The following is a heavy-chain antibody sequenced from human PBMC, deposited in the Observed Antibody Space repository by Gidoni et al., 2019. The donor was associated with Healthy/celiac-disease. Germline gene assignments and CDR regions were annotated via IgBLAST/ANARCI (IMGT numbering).Heavy chain of an antibody. CDR2: ISSSSRYI. D-gene: IGHD3-22*01. CDR3: ATSRYYSDSSGYYPDY. J-gene: IGHJ4*02. CDR1: GFTFRSYS. Sequence: EVQLVESGGGLVKPGGYLRLSCAASGFTFRSYSINWVRQAPGKGLEWVSSISSSSRYIIYADSVKGRFTISRDNAKNSLYLQMNSLRAEDTAVYYCATSRYYSDSSGYYPDYWGQGTLVTVSS. V-gene: IGHV3-21*01.